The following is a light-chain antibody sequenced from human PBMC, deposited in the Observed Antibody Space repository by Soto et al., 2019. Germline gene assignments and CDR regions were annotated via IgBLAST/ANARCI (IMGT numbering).Light chain of an antibody. J-gene: IGLJ2*01. CDR3: NSYTSSSTLV. Sequence: QSALTQPASVSGSPGQSITISCTGTSSDVGGYNYVSWYQHHPGKAPKLIIFEVSDRPSGVSNRFSGSKSGNTASLTISGLHAEDEADYYCNSYTSSSTLVFGGGTKLTVL. V-gene: IGLV2-14*01. CDR2: EVS. CDR1: SSDVGGYNY.